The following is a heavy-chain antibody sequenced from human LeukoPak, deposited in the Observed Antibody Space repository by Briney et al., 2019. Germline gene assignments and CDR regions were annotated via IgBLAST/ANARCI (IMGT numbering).Heavy chain of an antibody. V-gene: IGHV3-23*01. J-gene: IGHJ4*02. Sequence: PGGSLRLSCAASGFTFSSYAMSWVRQAPGKGLEWVSAISGSGGSTYYADSVKGRFTISRDNSKNTLYLQLNSLRAEDTAVYYCAKDFDGPLYFDYWGQGTLVTVSS. CDR2: ISGSGGST. CDR3: AKDFDGPLYFDY. D-gene: IGHD3-9*01. CDR1: GFTFSSYA.